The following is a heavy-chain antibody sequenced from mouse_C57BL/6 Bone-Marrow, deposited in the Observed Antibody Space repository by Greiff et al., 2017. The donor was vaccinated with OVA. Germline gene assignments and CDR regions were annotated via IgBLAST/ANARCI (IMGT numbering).Heavy chain of an antibody. CDR3: ARGDYYGSSYVLDY. J-gene: IGHJ2*01. V-gene: IGHV1-64*01. CDR1: GYTFTSYW. Sequence: VQLQQPGAELVKPGASVKLSCKASGYTFTSYWMHWVKQRPGQGLEWIGMIHPNSGSTNYNEKFKSKATLTVDKSSSTAYMQLSSLTSEDSAVYYCARGDYYGSSYVLDYWGQGTTLTVSS. CDR2: IHPNSGST. D-gene: IGHD1-1*01.